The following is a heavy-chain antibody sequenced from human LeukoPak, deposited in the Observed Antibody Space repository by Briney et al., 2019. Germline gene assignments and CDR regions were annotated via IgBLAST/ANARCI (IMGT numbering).Heavy chain of an antibody. J-gene: IGHJ6*02. CDR2: INPNSGGT. D-gene: IGHD4-17*01. Sequence: GASVKVSCKASGYTFTGYYMHWVRQAPGQGLEWMGWINPNSGGTNYAQKFQGRVTMTRDTSISTAYMELSRLRSDDTAVYYCARNLPYGDYRYYYYGMDVWGQGTTVTVSS. CDR3: ARNLPYGDYRYYYYGMDV. V-gene: IGHV1-2*02. CDR1: GYTFTGYY.